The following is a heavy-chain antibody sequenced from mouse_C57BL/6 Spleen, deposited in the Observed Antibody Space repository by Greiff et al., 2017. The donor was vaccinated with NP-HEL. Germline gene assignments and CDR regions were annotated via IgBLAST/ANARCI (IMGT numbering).Heavy chain of an antibody. CDR3: ARWGNYGDY. V-gene: IGHV1-54*01. Sequence: VQLQQSGAELVRPGTSVKVSCKASGYAFTNYLIEWVKQRPGQGLEWIGVINPGSGGTNYNVKFKGKATLTADKSSSTAYMQLSSLTSEDSAVYFCARWGNYGDYWGQGTTLTVSS. CDR2: INPGSGGT. CDR1: GYAFTNYL. D-gene: IGHD2-1*01. J-gene: IGHJ2*01.